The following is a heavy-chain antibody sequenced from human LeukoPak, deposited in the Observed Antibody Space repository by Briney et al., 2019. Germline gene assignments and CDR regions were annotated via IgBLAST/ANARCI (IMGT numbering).Heavy chain of an antibody. CDR1: GGSISSYY. D-gene: IGHD3-10*01. V-gene: IGHV4-59*01. CDR3: ARAEGLCFGEPTWPYGMDV. Sequence: SETLSLTCTVSGGSISSYYWSWIRQPPGKGLEWIGYIYYSGSTNYNPSLKSRVTISVDTSKNQFSLKLSSVTAADTAVYYCARAEGLCFGEPTWPYGMDVWGQGTTVTVSS. J-gene: IGHJ6*02. CDR2: IYYSGST.